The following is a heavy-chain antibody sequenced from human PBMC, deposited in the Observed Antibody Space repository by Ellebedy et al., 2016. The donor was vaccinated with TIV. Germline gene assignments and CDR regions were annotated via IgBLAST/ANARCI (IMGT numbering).Heavy chain of an antibody. Sequence: GESLKISCAASGFTVSSNYMSWVRQAPGRGLEWVSVIYSGGGTYYADSVKGRFTISRDNSKNTLYFQMNSLRAEDTAVYYCARDLSIAAAGIRYFDYWGQGTLVTVSS. CDR3: ARDLSIAAAGIRYFDY. D-gene: IGHD6-13*01. CDR1: GFTVSSNY. J-gene: IGHJ4*02. CDR2: IYSGGGT. V-gene: IGHV3-53*01.